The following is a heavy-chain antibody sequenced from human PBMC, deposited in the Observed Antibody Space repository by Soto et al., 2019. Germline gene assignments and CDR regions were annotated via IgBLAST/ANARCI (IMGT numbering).Heavy chain of an antibody. Sequence: QVQLVQSGAEVKKPGSSVKVSCKAYGGTFSSYAISWVRQAPGQGLEWMGGIIPICGTANYAQKFQGRVTITADESTSTAYMELSSLRSEDTVVYYCARVHRRDYGDYYFDYWGQGTLVTVSS. D-gene: IGHD4-17*01. V-gene: IGHV1-69*12. CDR3: ARVHRRDYGDYYFDY. CDR1: GGTFSSYA. J-gene: IGHJ4*02. CDR2: IIPICGTA.